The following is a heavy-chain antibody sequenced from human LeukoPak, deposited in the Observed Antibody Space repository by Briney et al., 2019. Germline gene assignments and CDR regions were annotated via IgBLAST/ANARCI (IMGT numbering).Heavy chain of an antibody. CDR1: GFTFSSYA. J-gene: IGHJ4*02. CDR2: ISGSSVST. V-gene: IGHV3-23*01. Sequence: PGGSLRLSCAASGFTFSSYAMSWVRQAPGKGLEWVSAISGSSVSTYYAASVKGRFTISRDNSKNTLYLQMNSLRAEDTAVYYCARATRLGYCSSSSCYAHNDYWGQGTLVTVSS. CDR3: ARATRLGYCSSSSCYAHNDY. D-gene: IGHD2-2*01.